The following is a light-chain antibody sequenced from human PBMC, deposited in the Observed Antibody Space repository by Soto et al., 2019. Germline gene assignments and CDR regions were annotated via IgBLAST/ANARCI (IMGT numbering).Light chain of an antibody. CDR1: SSNIGTNT. CDR2: SSN. V-gene: IGLV1-44*01. Sequence: QSALTQPPSASGTPGQRVTISCSGSSSNIGTNTVNWYQQFPRSAPKLLMYSSNQRPSGVPDRFSGSKSGTSASLAISGLQSEDEADYYWAAWDGSLNVVLFGGGTKLTVL. CDR3: AAWDGSLNVVL. J-gene: IGLJ3*02.